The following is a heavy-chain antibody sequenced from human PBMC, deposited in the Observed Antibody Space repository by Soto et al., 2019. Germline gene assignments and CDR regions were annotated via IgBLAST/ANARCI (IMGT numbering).Heavy chain of an antibody. V-gene: IGHV5-51*01. Sequence: GGSLRLSCKGSGYSFTSYWIGWVRQMPGKGLEWMGIIYPGDSDTRYSPSFQGQVTISADKSISTAYLQWSSLKASDTAMYYCARWGIAARPSFFDYWGQGTLVTVSS. J-gene: IGHJ4*02. CDR3: ARWGIAARPSFFDY. CDR1: GYSFTSYW. CDR2: IYPGDSDT. D-gene: IGHD6-6*01.